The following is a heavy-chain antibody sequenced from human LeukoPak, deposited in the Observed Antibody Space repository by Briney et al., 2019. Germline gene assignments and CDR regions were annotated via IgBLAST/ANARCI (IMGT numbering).Heavy chain of an antibody. Sequence: PGGSLRLSCAASGFTFSSYAMSWVRQAPGKGLEWVSGISGSGGGTTYYTDSVKGRFTISRDNPKNTLYLRMNSLRVEDTAVYYCAKDRTTAARIFDYWGQGTRVTVSS. V-gene: IGHV3-23*01. D-gene: IGHD6-6*01. J-gene: IGHJ4*02. CDR3: AKDRTTAARIFDY. CDR1: GFTFSSYA. CDR2: ISGSGGGTT.